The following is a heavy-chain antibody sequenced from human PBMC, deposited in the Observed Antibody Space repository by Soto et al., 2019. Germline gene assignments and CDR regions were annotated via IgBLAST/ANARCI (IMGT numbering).Heavy chain of an antibody. CDR1: GLNFRNYA. CDR2: INGKGGGT. Sequence: EVQLLESGGGLVQPGGSLRLSRAASGLNFRNYAMSWVRQAPGKGLEWVSSINGKGGGTYYADSVKGRFTASRDDSKETLYLKLGGLRVDDTAVYYCGKDAVAQNGVWDWFDPWGQGTLVTVAS. J-gene: IGHJ5*02. CDR3: GKDAVAQNGVWDWFDP. D-gene: IGHD3-16*01. V-gene: IGHV3-23*01.